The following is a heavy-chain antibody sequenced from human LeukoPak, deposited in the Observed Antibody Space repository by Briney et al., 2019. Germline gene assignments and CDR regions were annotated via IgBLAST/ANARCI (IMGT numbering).Heavy chain of an antibody. D-gene: IGHD2-15*01. J-gene: IGHJ4*02. CDR3: ARGYCSGGSCYRFDY. Sequence: SETLSLTCAVSGGSISSGGYSWSWIRQPPGKGLEWIGYIYHSGSTYYNPSLKSRVTISVDRSKNQFSLKLSSVTAADTAVYYCARGYCSGGSCYRFDYWGQGTLVAVSS. CDR2: IYHSGST. CDR1: GGSISSGGYS. V-gene: IGHV4-30-2*01.